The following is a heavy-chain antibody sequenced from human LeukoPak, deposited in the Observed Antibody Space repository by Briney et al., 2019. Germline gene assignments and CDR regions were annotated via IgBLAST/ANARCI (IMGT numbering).Heavy chain of an antibody. CDR1: GFTFSSYW. CDR3: ARGRKDWYVDL. CDR2: INSDGSST. Sequence: GGSLRLSCAASGFTFSSYWMHWVRQAPGKGLVWVSRINSDGSSTSYAASVKGRFTTSRDNAKNTLYLQMNSLRAEDTAVHYCARGRKDWYVDLWGRGTLVTVSS. D-gene: IGHD1-14*01. J-gene: IGHJ2*01. V-gene: IGHV3-74*01.